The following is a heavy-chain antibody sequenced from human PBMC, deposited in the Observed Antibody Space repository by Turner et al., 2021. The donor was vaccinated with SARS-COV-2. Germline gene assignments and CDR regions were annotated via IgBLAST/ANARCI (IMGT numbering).Heavy chain of an antibody. CDR1: GGSISSSSYY. CDR3: ASPGGNSGWFFAYDI. CDR2: IYYIGST. V-gene: IGHV4-39*01. Sequence: QLQLQESGPGLVKPSETLSLTCTVSGGSISSSSYYWGWIRQPPGKGLGWIGSIYYIGSTYYNPSLKSRVTISVDTSKNQFSLKLNSVTAADTAVYYCASPGGNSGWFFAYDIWGQGTMVTVSS. J-gene: IGHJ3*02. D-gene: IGHD6-19*01.